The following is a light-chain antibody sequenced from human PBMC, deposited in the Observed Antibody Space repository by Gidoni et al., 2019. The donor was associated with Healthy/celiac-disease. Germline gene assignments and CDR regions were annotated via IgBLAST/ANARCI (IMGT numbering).Light chain of an antibody. CDR3: QQRSNWPLT. V-gene: IGKV3-11*01. Sequence: DIVLTQSPATLSLSPGERATLSCRASQSVSSYLAWYQQKPGQAPRLLIYDASNRATGIPARFSGSGSGTDFTITISSLEPEDFAVYYCQQRSNWPLTFGPGTKVDIK. CDR2: DAS. J-gene: IGKJ3*01. CDR1: QSVSSY.